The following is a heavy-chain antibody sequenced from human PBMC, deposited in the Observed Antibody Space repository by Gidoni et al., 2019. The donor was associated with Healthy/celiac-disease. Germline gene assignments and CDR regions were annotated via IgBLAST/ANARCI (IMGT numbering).Heavy chain of an antibody. V-gene: IGHV4-59*01. D-gene: IGHD2-15*01. Sequence: QVQLQESGPGLVKPSETLSLTCTVSGGSISIYYWSWIRQPPGKGLELIGYIYYRGSSNYNPSLKSRVTISVDTSKNHFSLKLSSVTAADTAVYYCARDVEGIGAFDIWGQGTMVTVSS. CDR3: ARDVEGIGAFDI. J-gene: IGHJ3*02. CDR1: GGSISIYY. CDR2: IYYRGSS.